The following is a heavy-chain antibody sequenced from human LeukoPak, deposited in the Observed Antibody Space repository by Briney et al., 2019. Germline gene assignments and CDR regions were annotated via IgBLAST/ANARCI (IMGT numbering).Heavy chain of an antibody. Sequence: SETLSLTCTVSGGSISSYYWGWIRQPPGKGLEWIASIYYSGSTYYNPSLKSRVTISVDTSKNQLSLKLSSLTAADTAVYCARHEYSGSYYGLSWFDPWGQGTLVTVSS. CDR2: IYYSGST. J-gene: IGHJ5*02. V-gene: IGHV4-39*01. CDR1: GGSISSYY. D-gene: IGHD1-26*01. CDR3: ARHEYSGSYYGLSWFDP.